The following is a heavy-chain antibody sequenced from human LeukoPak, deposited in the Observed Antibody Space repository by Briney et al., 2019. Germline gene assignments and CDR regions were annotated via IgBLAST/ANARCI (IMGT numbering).Heavy chain of an antibody. CDR3: ARDLVRGVMVYGMDV. D-gene: IGHD3-10*01. CDR2: IYYSGST. V-gene: IGHV4-39*07. J-gene: IGHJ6*02. CDR1: GGSISSSSYY. Sequence: PSETLSLTCTVSGGSISSSSYYWGWIRQPPGKGLEWIGSIYYSGSTYYNPSLKSRVTISVDTSKNQFSLKLSSVTAADTAVYYCARDLVRGVMVYGMDVWGQGTTVTVSS.